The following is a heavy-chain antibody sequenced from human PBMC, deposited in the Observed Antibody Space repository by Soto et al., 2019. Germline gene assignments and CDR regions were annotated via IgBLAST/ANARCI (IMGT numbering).Heavy chain of an antibody. J-gene: IGHJ4*02. CDR2: IYHSGST. V-gene: IGHV4-4*02. CDR1: GGSISSSNW. CDR3: ARGSYYDSSGYYPY. D-gene: IGHD3-22*01. Sequence: SETLSLTCAVSGGSISSSNWXXXXXXXPGKGLEWIGEIYHSGSTNYNPSLKSRVTISVDTSKNQFSLKLSSVTAADTAVYYCARGSYYDSSGYYPYWGQGTLVTVYS.